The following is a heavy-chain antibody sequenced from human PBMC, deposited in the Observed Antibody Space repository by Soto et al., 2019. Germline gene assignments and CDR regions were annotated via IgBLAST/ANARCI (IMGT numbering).Heavy chain of an antibody. CDR2: TYYRSKWYN. J-gene: IGHJ6*02. Sequence: PSQTLSLTCAISGDSVSSNSAAWNWIRQSPSRGLEWLGRTYYRSKWYNDYAVSVKSRITINTDTSKDQFSLQLNSVTPEDTTVYYRARTPIWTVAGKYYYYGMDVWGQGTPVTVSS. D-gene: IGHD6-19*01. CDR3: ARTPIWTVAGKYYYYGMDV. V-gene: IGHV6-1*01. CDR1: GDSVSSNSAA.